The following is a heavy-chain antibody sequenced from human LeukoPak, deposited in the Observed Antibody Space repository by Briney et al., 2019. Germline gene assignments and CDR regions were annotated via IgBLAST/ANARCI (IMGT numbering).Heavy chain of an antibody. J-gene: IGHJ6*02. CDR2: IYYSGST. V-gene: IGHV4-59*07. Sequence: SDTLSLTRTVSGGSISSYYWSWLRQPPGKGLEWIGYIYYSGSTNYNPSLKSRVTISVDTSKNQFSLKLSSVTAADTAVYYCARADNYYYYYGMDGWGQGTTGTVS. CDR3: ARADNYYYYYGMDG. CDR1: GGSISSYY.